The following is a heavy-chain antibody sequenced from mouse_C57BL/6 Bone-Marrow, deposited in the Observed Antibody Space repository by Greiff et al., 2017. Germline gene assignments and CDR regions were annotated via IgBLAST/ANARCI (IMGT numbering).Heavy chain of an antibody. J-gene: IGHJ2*01. CDR1: GFNIKDYY. CDR3: ASNWDELFDY. V-gene: IGHV14-2*01. CDR2: IDPEDGET. Sequence: EVQLQQSGAELVKPGASVKLSCTASGFNIKDYYMHWVKQRPEQGLEWIGRIDPEDGETKSAPKFQGKATITADTSSNTAYLQLSSLTSENTAVYYCASNWDELFDYWGQGTTLTVSS. D-gene: IGHD4-1*01.